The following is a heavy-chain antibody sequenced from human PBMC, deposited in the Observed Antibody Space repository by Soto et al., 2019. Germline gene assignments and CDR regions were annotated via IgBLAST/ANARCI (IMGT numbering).Heavy chain of an antibody. V-gene: IGHV4-39*01. D-gene: IGHD5-12*01. CDR3: ASTSGSRGYMFARYYYCGMDV. Sequence: SETLSLTCTVSGGSISSSSYYWGWIRQPPGKGLEWIGSIYYSGSTYYNPSLKSRVTISVDTSKNQFSLKLSSVTAADTAVYYCASTSGSRGYMFARYYYCGMDVWGQGTTVTVSS. CDR1: GGSISSSSYY. J-gene: IGHJ6*02. CDR2: IYYSGST.